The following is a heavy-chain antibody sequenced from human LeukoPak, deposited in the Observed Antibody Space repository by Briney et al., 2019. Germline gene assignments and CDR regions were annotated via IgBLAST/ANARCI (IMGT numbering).Heavy chain of an antibody. J-gene: IGHJ4*02. CDR1: GGSISSYY. CDR3: ARQDGDYVMGFDY. D-gene: IGHD4-17*01. CDR2: IYYSGST. V-gene: IGHV4-59*08. Sequence: PSETLSLTCTVAGGSISSYYWSWIRQPPGKGPEWVGYIYYSGSTNYNPSLKSRVTISLDTSKNQFSLKLSSVTAADTAVYYCARQDGDYVMGFDYWGQGTLVTVSS.